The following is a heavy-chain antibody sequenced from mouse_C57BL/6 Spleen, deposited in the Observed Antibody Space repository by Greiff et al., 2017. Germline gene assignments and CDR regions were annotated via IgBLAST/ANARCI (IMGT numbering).Heavy chain of an antibody. J-gene: IGHJ2*01. Sequence: VQLQQSGAELVRPGASVKLSCIASGFNIKDYYMHWVKQRPEQGLEWIGRIDPEDGDTEYAPKFQGKATMTADTSSNTAYLQLSSLTSEDTAVYYCTTIYYEYDDFDDWGQGTTLTVYS. V-gene: IGHV14-1*01. D-gene: IGHD2-4*01. CDR2: IDPEDGDT. CDR1: GFNIKDYY. CDR3: TTIYYEYDDFDD.